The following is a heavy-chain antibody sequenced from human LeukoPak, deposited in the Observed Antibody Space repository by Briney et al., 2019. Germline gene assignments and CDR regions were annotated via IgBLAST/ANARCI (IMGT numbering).Heavy chain of an antibody. D-gene: IGHD3-22*01. CDR3: ARTTRYYDSSGCFDF. CDR1: GGSITTYL. J-gene: IGHJ4*02. CDR2: IYYSGST. Sequence: SETLSLTCTVSGGSITTYLWSWIRQPPGKGLEWIAYIYYSGSTNYNPSLKSRVTISVDTSKNQFSLKLSSVTAADTAVYYCARTTRYYDSSGCFDFWGQGTLVTVSS. V-gene: IGHV4-59*08.